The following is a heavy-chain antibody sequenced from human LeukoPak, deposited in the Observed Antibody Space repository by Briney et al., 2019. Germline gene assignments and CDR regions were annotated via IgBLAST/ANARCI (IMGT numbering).Heavy chain of an antibody. CDR1: GGSISSYY. J-gene: IGHJ4*02. CDR2: INYSGST. D-gene: IGHD3-22*01. Sequence: SETLSLTCTVSGGSISSYYWNWIRQPPGKGLEWIGYINYSGSTNYNPSLKSRVTMSVGTSKNQFSLKLSSVTAADTAVYYCARDRYYYDSSGRSTKGFDYWGQGTLVTVSS. V-gene: IGHV4-59*12. CDR3: ARDRYYYDSSGRSTKGFDY.